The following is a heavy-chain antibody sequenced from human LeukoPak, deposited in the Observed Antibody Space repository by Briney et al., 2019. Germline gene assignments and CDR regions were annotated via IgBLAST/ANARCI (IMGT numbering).Heavy chain of an antibody. D-gene: IGHD3-22*01. J-gene: IGHJ5*02. CDR3: AKDRVLRGSGYSSQYNWFDP. Sequence: AGGSLRLSCAASGFTFSNAWMSWVRQAPGEGLEWVSAISGSGGSTYYADSVKGRFTISRDNSKNTLYLQMNSLRAEDTAVYYCAKDRVLRGSGYSSQYNWFDPWGQGTLVTVSS. CDR1: GFTFSNAW. V-gene: IGHV3-23*01. CDR2: ISGSGGST.